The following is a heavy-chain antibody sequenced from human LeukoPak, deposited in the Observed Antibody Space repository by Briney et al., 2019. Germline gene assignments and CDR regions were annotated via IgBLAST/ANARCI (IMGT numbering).Heavy chain of an antibody. V-gene: IGHV4-38-2*02. Sequence: SETLSLTCTVSGYSISSGYYWGWIRQPPGKGLEWIGSIYHSGSTYYNLSLKSRVTISVDTSKNQFSLKLSSVTAADTAVYYCAGAKGGELHSVDYWGQGTLVTVSS. CDR1: GYSISSGYY. CDR2: IYHSGST. D-gene: IGHD1-26*01. J-gene: IGHJ4*02. CDR3: AGAKGGELHSVDY.